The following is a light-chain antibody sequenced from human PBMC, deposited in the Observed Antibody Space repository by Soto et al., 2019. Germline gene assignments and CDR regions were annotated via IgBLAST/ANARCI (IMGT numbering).Light chain of an antibody. CDR3: YQRSNWPPT. J-gene: IGKJ4*01. Sequence: EIVLTQSPATVSLSPGERATLSCRASQSVISYLAWYQQKPGQAPRLLIYDASSRATGIPARFSGSGSGTDFTLTISSLEPEDFAVYYCYQRSNWPPTFGGGTKVDIK. V-gene: IGKV3-11*01. CDR1: QSVISY. CDR2: DAS.